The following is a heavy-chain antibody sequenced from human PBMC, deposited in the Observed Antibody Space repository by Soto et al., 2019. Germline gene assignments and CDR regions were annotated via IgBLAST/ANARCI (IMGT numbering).Heavy chain of an antibody. CDR2: ISAYNGNT. Sequence: ASVKVSCKASGYTFTSYYMRWVRQAPGQGLEWMGWISAYNGNTNYAQKLQGRVTMTTDTSTSTAYMELRSLRSDDTAVYYCARVKELDYDFWSGYYTGFDYWGQGTLVTVSS. CDR1: GYTFTSYY. CDR3: ARVKELDYDFWSGYYTGFDY. J-gene: IGHJ4*02. V-gene: IGHV1-18*04. D-gene: IGHD3-3*01.